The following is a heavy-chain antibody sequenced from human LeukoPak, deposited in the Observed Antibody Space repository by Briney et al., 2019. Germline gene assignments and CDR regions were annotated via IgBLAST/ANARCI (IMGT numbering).Heavy chain of an antibody. J-gene: IGHJ4*02. CDR3: VREDYYYASGV. Sequence: GGSLRLSCAASGFTFSDYYMSWVRQAPGKGLEWVSYISGSGSTIYYSDSVKGRFTCSRDNAKNSLYLQMNSLRAEDTAVYFCVREDYYYASGVWGQGTLVTVPS. CDR2: ISGSGSTI. CDR1: GFTFSDYY. V-gene: IGHV3-11*04. D-gene: IGHD3-10*01.